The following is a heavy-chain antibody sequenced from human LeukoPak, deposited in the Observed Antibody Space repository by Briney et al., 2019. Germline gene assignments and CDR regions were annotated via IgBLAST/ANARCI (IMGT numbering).Heavy chain of an antibody. V-gene: IGHV3-43*01. CDR3: AKDGALEMATIYARDYYMDV. CDR1: GFTFSSYE. D-gene: IGHD5-24*01. CDR2: ISWDGGST. J-gene: IGHJ6*03. Sequence: PGGSLRLSCAASGFTFSSYEMNWVRQAPGKGLEWVSLISWDGGSTYFADSVKGRFTISRDNSKNSLYLQMNSLRTEDTALYYCAKDGALEMATIYARDYYMDVWGKGTTVTVSS.